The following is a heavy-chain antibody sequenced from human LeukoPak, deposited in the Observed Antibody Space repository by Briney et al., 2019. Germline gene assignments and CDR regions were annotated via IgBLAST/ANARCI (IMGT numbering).Heavy chain of an antibody. Sequence: SETLSLTCAVSGYSISGGYYWGWIRQPPGKGLEWIGSIYHSGSTYYNPSLKSRVTISVDTSKNQFSLKLSSVTAADTAVYYCARGGPRGYSYGYQYWGQGTLVTVSS. CDR3: ARGGPRGYSYGYQY. V-gene: IGHV4-38-2*01. CDR1: GYSISGGYY. D-gene: IGHD5-18*01. CDR2: IYHSGST. J-gene: IGHJ4*02.